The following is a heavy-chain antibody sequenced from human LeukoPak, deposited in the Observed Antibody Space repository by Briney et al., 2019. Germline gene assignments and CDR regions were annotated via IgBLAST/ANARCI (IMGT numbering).Heavy chain of an antibody. CDR2: IVPIFGTA. CDR1: GGTFISYG. D-gene: IGHD6-6*01. J-gene: IGHJ6*02. Sequence: SVKVSCKASGGTFISYGISWVRQAPGQGLEWMGGIVPIFGTANYAQKFQGRVTITADESTSTAYMELSSLRSEDTAVYYCARLDEYSSSSRYYGMDVWGQGTTVTVSS. V-gene: IGHV1-69*13. CDR3: ARLDEYSSSSRYYGMDV.